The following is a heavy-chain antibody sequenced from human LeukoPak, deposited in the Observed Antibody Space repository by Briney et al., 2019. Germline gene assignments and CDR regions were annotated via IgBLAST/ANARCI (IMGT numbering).Heavy chain of an antibody. D-gene: IGHD4-23*01. CDR2: IYYSGNT. Sequence: PSQTLSLTCTVSGGSISSGDYYWSWIRQPPGKGLEWIGYIYYSGNTYYNPSLKSRVTILVDTSKNQFSLKLSSVTAADTAVYYCARDRYGGNSGEFDYWGQRTLVTVSS. J-gene: IGHJ4*02. CDR3: ARDRYGGNSGEFDY. V-gene: IGHV4-30-4*08. CDR1: GGSISSGDYY.